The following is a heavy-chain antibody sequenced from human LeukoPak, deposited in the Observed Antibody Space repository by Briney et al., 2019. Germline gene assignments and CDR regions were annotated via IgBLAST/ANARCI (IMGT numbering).Heavy chain of an antibody. V-gene: IGHV3-30*18. CDR3: AKDPIAVAGNNYYGMDV. D-gene: IGHD6-19*01. CDR1: GFIFSSYG. Sequence: GGSLRLSCAASGFIFSSYGVHWVRQAPGKGLEWVAVISYDGSNKYYADSVKGRFTISSDNSKNTLYLQMNSLRAEDTAVYYCAKDPIAVAGNNYYGMDVWGQGTTVTVSS. CDR2: ISYDGSNK. J-gene: IGHJ6*02.